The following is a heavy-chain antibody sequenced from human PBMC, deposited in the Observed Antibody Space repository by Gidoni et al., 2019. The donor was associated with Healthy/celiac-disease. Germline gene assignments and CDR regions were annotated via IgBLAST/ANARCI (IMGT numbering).Heavy chain of an antibody. Sequence: QVQLAQSGAEVKKPGAAVKVSCKASGYTLTSYYMHWVRQAPGQGLEWMGIINPSGGSTSYAQKFQGRVTMTRDTSTSTVYMELSSLRSEDTAVYYCARDKPYDFWSGYPRFDYWGQGTLVTVSS. D-gene: IGHD3-3*01. CDR3: ARDKPYDFWSGYPRFDY. CDR2: INPSGGST. J-gene: IGHJ4*02. CDR1: GYTLTSYY. V-gene: IGHV1-46*01.